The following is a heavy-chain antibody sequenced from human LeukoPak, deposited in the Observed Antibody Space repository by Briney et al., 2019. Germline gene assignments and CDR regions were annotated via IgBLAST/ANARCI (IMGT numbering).Heavy chain of an antibody. J-gene: IGHJ4*02. CDR3: ARDREEGYNSYYFDS. D-gene: IGHD5-24*01. V-gene: IGHV1-46*01. CDR2: INPSGGST. Sequence: ASVKVSCKASGYTFTNYYMHWVRQAPGQGLEWMGIINPSGGSTGYAQKFQGRFTMTRDTSTTTVYMELSSLRSEGTAVYYCARDREEGYNSYYFDSWGQGTLVIVSS. CDR1: GYTFTNYY.